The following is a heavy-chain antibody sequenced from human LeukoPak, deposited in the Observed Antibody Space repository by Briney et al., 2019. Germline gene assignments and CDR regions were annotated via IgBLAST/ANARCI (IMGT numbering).Heavy chain of an antibody. D-gene: IGHD3-16*01. CDR1: GFTFSNYA. V-gene: IGHV3-23*01. Sequence: GGSLRLSCAASGFTFSNYAMSWVRQAPGKGLEWVSILSASGGTIYYADSVKGRFTISRDNSKNTLYLQMNSLRAEDTAVYYCAKKGETVIGSNWFDSWGQGTLVTVSS. J-gene: IGHJ5*01. CDR3: AKKGETVIGSNWFDS. CDR2: LSASGGTI.